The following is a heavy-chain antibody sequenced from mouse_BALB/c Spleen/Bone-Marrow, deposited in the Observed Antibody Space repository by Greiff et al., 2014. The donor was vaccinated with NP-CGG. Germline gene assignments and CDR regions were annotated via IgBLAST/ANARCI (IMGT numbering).Heavy chain of an antibody. CDR2: IYPYNGGT. V-gene: IGHV1S29*02. J-gene: IGHJ1*01. D-gene: IGHD2-10*02. Sequence: EVKLQESGPELVKPGASVKISCKASGYTFTDYNMHWVKQSHGKSLEWIGYIYPYNGGTGYNQKFKSKATLTVDNSSSTAYMERRSLTSEDSAVYYCARSYGNWYFDVWGAGTTVTVSS. CDR1: GYTFTDYN. CDR3: ARSYGNWYFDV.